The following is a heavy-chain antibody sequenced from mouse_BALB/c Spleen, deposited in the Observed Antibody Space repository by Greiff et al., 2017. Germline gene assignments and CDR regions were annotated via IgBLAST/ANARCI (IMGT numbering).Heavy chain of an antibody. Sequence: EVKLVESGGGLVQPGGSRKLSCAASGFTFSSFGMHWVRQAPEKGLEWVAYISSGSSTIYYADTVKGRFTISRDNPKNTLFLQMTSLRSEDTAMYYCARDWSYAMDYWGQGTSVTVSS. V-gene: IGHV5-17*02. CDR2: ISSGSSTI. CDR3: ARDWSYAMDY. J-gene: IGHJ4*01. CDR1: GFTFSSFG.